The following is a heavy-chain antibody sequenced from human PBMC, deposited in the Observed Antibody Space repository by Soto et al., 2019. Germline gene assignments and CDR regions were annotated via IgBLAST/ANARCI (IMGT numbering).Heavy chain of an antibody. CDR2: ISAYNGNT. Sequence: QVQLVQSGAEVKKRGASVKVSCKASGYTFTNYAISWVRQAPGHELEWMGWISAYNGNTNYAQKLQGRVTMTTDTSTSSASMELRSLRSDDTAVYYCARAWFGDFVYYFDYWGQGTLVTVSS. CDR1: GYTFTNYA. CDR3: ARAWFGDFVYYFDY. J-gene: IGHJ4*02. D-gene: IGHD3-10*01. V-gene: IGHV1-18*01.